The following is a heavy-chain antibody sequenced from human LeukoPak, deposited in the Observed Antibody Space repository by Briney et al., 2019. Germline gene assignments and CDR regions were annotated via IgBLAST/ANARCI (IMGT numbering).Heavy chain of an antibody. CDR2: IWYDGSKK. V-gene: IGHV3-33*01. D-gene: IGHD2-2*01. J-gene: IGHJ4*02. CDR3: ARISTSYADY. Sequence: GGSLRLSCAASGFTFSSNGMHWVCQAPGKGLEWVALIWYDGSKKYYADSVKGRFTISRDNSKNTLYLQVNSLRAEDTAVYYCARISTSYADYWGQGTLVTVSS. CDR1: GFTFSSNG.